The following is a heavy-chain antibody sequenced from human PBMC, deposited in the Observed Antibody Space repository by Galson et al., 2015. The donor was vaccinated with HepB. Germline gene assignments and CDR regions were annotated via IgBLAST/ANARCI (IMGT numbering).Heavy chain of an antibody. CDR3: ARGGRGGNQLLWGNYYFYMDV. V-gene: IGHV1-2*06. J-gene: IGHJ6*03. Sequence: SVKVSCKASGYTFSDYYIHWVRQAPGQGLEWMGRTDPKSGDTKSAQMFQGRLTTTSDTSISTAYMELSGLTFDDTAIYYCARGGRGGNQLLWGNYYFYMDVWGKGTTVTVS. CDR2: TDPKSGDT. CDR1: GYTFSDYY. D-gene: IGHD2-2*01.